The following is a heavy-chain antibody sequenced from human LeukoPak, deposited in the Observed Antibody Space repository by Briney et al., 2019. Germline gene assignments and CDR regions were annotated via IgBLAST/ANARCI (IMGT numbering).Heavy chain of an antibody. CDR1: GYSFTSYW. Sequence: GESLKISCKGSGYSFTSYWIGWVRQMPGKGLEWVGIIYPGDSDTRYSPSFQGQVTISADKSISTAYLQWSSLKASDTAMYYCARRATMVRGVSVGYWFDPWGQGTLVTVSS. J-gene: IGHJ5*02. D-gene: IGHD3-10*01. CDR2: IYPGDSDT. V-gene: IGHV5-51*01. CDR3: ARRATMVRGVSVGYWFDP.